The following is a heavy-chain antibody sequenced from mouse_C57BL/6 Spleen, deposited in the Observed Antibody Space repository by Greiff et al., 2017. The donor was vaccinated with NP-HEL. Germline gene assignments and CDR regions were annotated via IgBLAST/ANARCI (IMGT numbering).Heavy chain of an antibody. V-gene: IGHV1-64*01. D-gene: IGHD1-1*01. Sequence: QVQLQQPGAELVKPGASVKLSCKASGYTFTSYWMHWVKQRPGQGLEWIGMIHPNSGSTNYNEKFKSKATLTVDKSSSTAYMQLSSLTSEDSAVYYCAKYYVSSSWYFDVWGTGTTVTVSS. CDR1: GYTFTSYW. CDR2: IHPNSGST. J-gene: IGHJ1*03. CDR3: AKYYVSSSWYFDV.